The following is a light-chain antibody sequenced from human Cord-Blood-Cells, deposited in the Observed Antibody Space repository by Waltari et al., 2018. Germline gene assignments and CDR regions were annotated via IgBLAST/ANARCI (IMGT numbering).Light chain of an antibody. CDR3: QQRSNWLT. CDR1: QSVSSY. CDR2: DAS. V-gene: IGKV3-11*01. J-gene: IGKJ4*01. Sequence: EIVLTQSPATLSLSPGERATISCRASQSVSSYLAWYQPKPGQAPRLLIYDASNRATGIPARFSGSGSGTDFTLTISSLEPEDFAVYYCQQRSNWLTFGGGTKVEIK.